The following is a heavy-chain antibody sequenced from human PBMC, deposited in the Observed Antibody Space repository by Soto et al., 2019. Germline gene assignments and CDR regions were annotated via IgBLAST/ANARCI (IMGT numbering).Heavy chain of an antibody. J-gene: IGHJ5*02. Sequence: PGESLKISCKGSGYSFTSYWISWVRQMPGKGLEWMGRIDPSDSYINYSPSFQGHVTISADKSISTAYLQWSSLKASDTAIYYCARHHYLVVAGIFWFDPWGQGTLVTVSS. CDR3: ARHHYLVVAGIFWFDP. D-gene: IGHD6-19*01. CDR1: GYSFTSYW. CDR2: IDPSDSYI. V-gene: IGHV5-10-1*01.